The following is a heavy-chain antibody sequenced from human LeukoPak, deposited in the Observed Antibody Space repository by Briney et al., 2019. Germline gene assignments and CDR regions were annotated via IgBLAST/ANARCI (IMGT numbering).Heavy chain of an antibody. J-gene: IGHJ6*03. CDR2: ISSSGDTI. D-gene: IGHD6-6*01. Sequence: GGSLRLSCAASGFTFSSYPMIWVRQAPGKGLECISYISSSGDTIHYADSVKGRFTFSRDNAKNSLYLQMNSLRAEDTAVYYCARGLDSSSAYYYYYYMDVWGKGTTVTVSS. V-gene: IGHV3-48*01. CDR1: GFTFSSYP. CDR3: ARGLDSSSAYYYYYYMDV.